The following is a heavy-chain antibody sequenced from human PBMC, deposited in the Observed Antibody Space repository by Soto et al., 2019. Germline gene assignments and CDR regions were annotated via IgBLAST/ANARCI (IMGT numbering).Heavy chain of an antibody. CDR2: IFTGGST. V-gene: IGHV3-53*04. D-gene: IGHD6-19*01. CDR3: ARDRQSSGWLDAFDI. J-gene: IGHJ3*02. CDR1: GFTVSSNY. Sequence: EVQLVESGGGLVQPGGSLRLSCAASGFTVSSNYMSWVRQAPGKGLEWVSVIFTGGSTYYADSVKGRFTISRHSSMNTVYLQMDSLRAEDTAVYYCARDRQSSGWLDAFDIWGPRDNGHRLF.